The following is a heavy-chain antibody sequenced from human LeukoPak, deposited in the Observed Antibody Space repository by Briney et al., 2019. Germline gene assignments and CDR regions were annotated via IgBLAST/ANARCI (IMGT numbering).Heavy chain of an antibody. CDR2: IYYGGST. Sequence: SETLSLTCTVSGGSISSYYWSWIRQPPGKGLEWIGYIYYGGSTNYNPSLKSRVTISVDTSKNQFSLKLSSVTAADTAVYYCARDSPHAFDIWGQGTMVTVSS. CDR1: GGSISSYY. V-gene: IGHV4-59*01. J-gene: IGHJ3*02. CDR3: ARDSPHAFDI.